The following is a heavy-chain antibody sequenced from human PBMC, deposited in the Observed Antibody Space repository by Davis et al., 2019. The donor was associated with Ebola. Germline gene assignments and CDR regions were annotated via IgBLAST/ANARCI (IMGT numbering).Heavy chain of an antibody. J-gene: IGHJ6*03. CDR3: ARRQAYCTTGSCYRYRDYYMDV. Sequence: ASVKVSCKASGYTFTSYGISWVRQAPGQGLEWMGWISAYNGNTNYAQKLQGRVTITRDTSINTAYMELSSLTSDDTAVYYCARRQAYCTTGSCYRYRDYYMDVWGKGTTVTVSS. D-gene: IGHD2-2*01. V-gene: IGHV1-18*01. CDR1: GYTFTSYG. CDR2: ISAYNGNT.